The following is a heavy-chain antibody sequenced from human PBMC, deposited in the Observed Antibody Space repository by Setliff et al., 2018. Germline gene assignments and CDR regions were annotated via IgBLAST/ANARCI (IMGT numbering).Heavy chain of an antibody. CDR1: GGTFSSYA. V-gene: IGHV1-69*06. CDR3: ATGGYSSSFIVYFQY. J-gene: IGHJ4*02. CDR2: IIPIFGTA. Sequence: SVKVSCKASGGTFSSYAISWVRQAPGQGLEWMGRIIPIFGTANYAQKFQGRVTMTEDTSTDTAYMELSSLRSEDTAVYYCATGGYSSSFIVYFQYWGQGTLVTVSS. D-gene: IGHD6-6*01.